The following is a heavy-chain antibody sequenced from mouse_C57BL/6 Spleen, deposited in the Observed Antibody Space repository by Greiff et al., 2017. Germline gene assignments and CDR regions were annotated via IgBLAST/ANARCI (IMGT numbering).Heavy chain of an antibody. CDR3: ARSSTTVVALYYYAMDY. J-gene: IGHJ4*01. CDR2: INPSSGYT. Sequence: VQLQQSGAELAKPGASVQLSCKASGYTFTSYWMHWVKQRPGQGLEWIGYINPSSGYTKYNQKFKDKATVTADKSSSPAYMQLSSLTYEDSAVYYCARSSTTVVALYYYAMDYWGQGTSVTVSS. CDR1: GYTFTSYW. V-gene: IGHV1-7*01. D-gene: IGHD1-1*01.